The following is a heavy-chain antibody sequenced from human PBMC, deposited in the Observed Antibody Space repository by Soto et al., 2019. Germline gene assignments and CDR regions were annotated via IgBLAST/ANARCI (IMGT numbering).Heavy chain of an antibody. D-gene: IGHD6-19*01. CDR3: VGEISVAGTRSNNF. CDR1: AYSFTNNW. J-gene: IGHJ4*02. V-gene: IGHV5-10-1*01. Sequence: GESLKISCKGSAYSFTNNWISWVRQMPGKGLEWIGRIDPSDSSTSYSPSFRGHVTISVEVSTSTAYLLWKSLKASDTAMYYCVGEISVAGTRSNNFWGLGTLVTVSS. CDR2: IDPSDSST.